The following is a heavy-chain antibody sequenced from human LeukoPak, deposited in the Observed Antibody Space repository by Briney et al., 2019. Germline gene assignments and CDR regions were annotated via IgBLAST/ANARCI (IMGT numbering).Heavy chain of an antibody. D-gene: IGHD5-24*01. V-gene: IGHV3-30-3*01. CDR1: GFTFSSYA. CDR3: TRVGYIDEGIDY. J-gene: IGHJ4*02. Sequence: GGSLRLSCAASGFTFSSYAMHWVRQAPGKGLEWVAVISYDGSNKYYADSVKGRFTISRDNAKNSLYLQMNSLRAEDTAIYYCTRVGYIDEGIDYWGQGTLVTVSA. CDR2: ISYDGSNK.